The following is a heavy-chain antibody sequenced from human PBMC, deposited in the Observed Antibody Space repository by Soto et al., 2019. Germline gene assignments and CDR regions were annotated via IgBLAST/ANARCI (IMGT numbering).Heavy chain of an antibody. CDR3: VRSYDILTGRQDYYYGMDV. Sequence: GRSLRLSCAASGVTFSSYAMGWVRQAPGKGLEWVSAISGSGGSTYYADSLKGRFTISRDNSKNTLYLQMSSLRAEDTAVYYCVRSYDILTGRQDYYYGMDVRGQGTTDSVSS. CDR2: ISGSGGST. CDR1: GVTFSSYA. J-gene: IGHJ6*02. D-gene: IGHD3-9*01. V-gene: IGHV3-23*01.